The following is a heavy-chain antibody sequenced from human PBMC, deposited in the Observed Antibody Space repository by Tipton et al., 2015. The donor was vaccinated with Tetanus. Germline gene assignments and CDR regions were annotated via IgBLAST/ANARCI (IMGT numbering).Heavy chain of an antibody. J-gene: IGHJ3*01. Sequence: TLSLTCTVSGGSISSYYWTWIRQPPGRGLEWIGYVHYSGSTNYSPSLRSRVTLSVDTSKNQFSLKLSSVTAADTAVYYCARIGWLQQNKPAFDSCGQGTVVPVSS. CDR2: VHYSGST. CDR3: ARIGWLQQNKPAFDS. CDR1: GGSISSYY. D-gene: IGHD6-19*01. V-gene: IGHV4-59*07.